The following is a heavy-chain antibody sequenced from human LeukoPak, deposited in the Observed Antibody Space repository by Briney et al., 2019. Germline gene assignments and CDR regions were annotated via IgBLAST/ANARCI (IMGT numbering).Heavy chain of an antibody. Sequence: GGSLRLSCAASGFTFSSYGMYWVRQAPGKGREWVAIIWYDGSNKYYADSVEGRFTISRDDSKNTVYLEMNSLRAEDTAVYYCARVAAGTYWFDPWGQGTLVTVSS. J-gene: IGHJ5*02. CDR1: GFTFSSYG. CDR2: IWYDGSNK. CDR3: ARVAAGTYWFDP. D-gene: IGHD6-13*01. V-gene: IGHV3-33*01.